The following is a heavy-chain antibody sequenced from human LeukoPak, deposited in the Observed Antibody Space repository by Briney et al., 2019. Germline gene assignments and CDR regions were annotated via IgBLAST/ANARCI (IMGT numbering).Heavy chain of an antibody. J-gene: IGHJ4*02. CDR1: GGTFSSYA. D-gene: IGHD5-12*01. Sequence: ASVKVSRKASGGTFSSYAISWVRQAPGQGLEWMGWISAYNGNTNYAQKLQGRVTMTTDTSTSTAYMELRSLRSDDTAVYYCARGPRSGYPDYWGQGTLVTVSS. V-gene: IGHV1-18*01. CDR2: ISAYNGNT. CDR3: ARGPRSGYPDY.